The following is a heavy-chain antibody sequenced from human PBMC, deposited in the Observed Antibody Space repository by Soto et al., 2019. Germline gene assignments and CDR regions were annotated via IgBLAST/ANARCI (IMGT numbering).Heavy chain of an antibody. CDR2: ISYDGSNK. CDR3: ARDLPNYDLDTHFDY. J-gene: IGHJ4*02. CDR1: GFTFSSYA. D-gene: IGHD3-3*01. V-gene: IGHV3-30-3*01. Sequence: PGGSLRLSCAASGFTFSSYAMHWVRQAPGKGLEWVAVISYDGSNKYYADSVKGRFTISRDNSKNTLYLQMNSLRAEDTAVYYCARDLPNYDLDTHFDYWGQGTLVTVSS.